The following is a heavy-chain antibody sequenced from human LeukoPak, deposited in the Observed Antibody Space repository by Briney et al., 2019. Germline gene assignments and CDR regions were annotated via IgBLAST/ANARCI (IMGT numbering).Heavy chain of an antibody. Sequence: SLRLSCAASGFTFDDYAMHWVRQAPGKGLEWVSGISWNSGSIGYADSVKGRFTISRDNAKNSLYLQMNSLRAEDTAVYYCARDDGVVINDYWGQGTLVTVSS. CDR3: ARDDGVVINDY. D-gene: IGHD3-3*01. J-gene: IGHJ4*02. V-gene: IGHV3-9*01. CDR1: GFTFDDYA. CDR2: ISWNSGSI.